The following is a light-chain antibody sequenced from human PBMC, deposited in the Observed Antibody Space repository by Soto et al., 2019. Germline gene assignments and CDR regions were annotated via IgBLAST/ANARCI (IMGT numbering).Light chain of an antibody. CDR2: DVT. J-gene: IGLJ1*01. CDR1: SSDVGGYNY. CDR3: SSHAGSSVV. V-gene: IGLV2-11*01. Sequence: QSVLTQPRSGSGSPGQAVTISCTGTSSDVGGYNYVSWYQQHPGKAPKLMIYDVTTRPSGVPDRFSGSKSGNTASLTISGLQAEDEADYYCSSHAGSSVVFGTGSKVTGL.